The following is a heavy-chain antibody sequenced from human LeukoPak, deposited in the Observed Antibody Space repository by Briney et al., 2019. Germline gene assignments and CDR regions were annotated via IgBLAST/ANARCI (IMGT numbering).Heavy chain of an antibody. D-gene: IGHD3-16*02. V-gene: IGHV1-8*03. Sequence: ASVKVSCKASGYTFTSYGISWVRQATGQGLEWMGWMNPNSGNTGYAQKFQGRVTITRNTSISTAYMELSSLRSEDTAVYYCARTEKVWGSYRYTGDYYYYYMDVWGKGTTVTVSS. CDR3: ARTEKVWGSYRYTGDYYYYYMDV. CDR2: MNPNSGNT. CDR1: GYTFTSYG. J-gene: IGHJ6*03.